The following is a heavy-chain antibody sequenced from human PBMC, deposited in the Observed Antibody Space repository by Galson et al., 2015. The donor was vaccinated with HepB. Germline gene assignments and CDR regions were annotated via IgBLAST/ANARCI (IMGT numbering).Heavy chain of an antibody. Sequence: SLRLSCAASGFTFSTYALHWVRQAPGKGLEWVAILSKDGKKAFYADSVKGRFTISRDSSNNTLFLQMNSLSVDDTAVYFCAREPGADVWGQGTTVIVSS. CDR1: GFTFSTYA. V-gene: IGHV3-30*03. J-gene: IGHJ6*02. D-gene: IGHD1-26*01. CDR3: AREPGADV. CDR2: LSKDGKKA.